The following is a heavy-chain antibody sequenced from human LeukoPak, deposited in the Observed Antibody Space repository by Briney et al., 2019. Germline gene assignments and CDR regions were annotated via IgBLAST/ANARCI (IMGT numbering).Heavy chain of an antibody. CDR3: AKDCPPGSGSCFDY. Sequence: PGRSLRLSCAASGFTFSSYAMHWVRQAPGKGLEWVAVISYDGSNKYYADSVKGRFTISRDNSKNTLYLQMNSLRAEDTAVYYCAKDCPPGSGSCFDYWGQGTLVTVSS. V-gene: IGHV3-30-3*01. CDR1: GFTFSSYA. D-gene: IGHD1-26*01. J-gene: IGHJ4*02. CDR2: ISYDGSNK.